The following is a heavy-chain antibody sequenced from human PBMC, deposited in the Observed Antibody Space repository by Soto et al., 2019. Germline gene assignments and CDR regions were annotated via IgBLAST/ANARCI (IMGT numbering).Heavy chain of an antibody. CDR2: ISYDGSNK. J-gene: IGHJ5*02. V-gene: IGHV3-30-3*01. CDR1: GFTFCSYA. Sequence: PGGSLRLCCAASGFTFCSYAMHWVRQAPGKGLEWVAVISYDGSNKYYADSVKGRFTISRDNSKNTLYLQMNSLRAEDTAVYYCAKDRTFDFWSGFWFDPWGQGTLVTVSS. D-gene: IGHD3-3*01. CDR3: AKDRTFDFWSGFWFDP.